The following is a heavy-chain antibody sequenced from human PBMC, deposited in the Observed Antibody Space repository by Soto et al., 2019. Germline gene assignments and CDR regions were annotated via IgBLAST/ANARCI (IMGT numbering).Heavy chain of an antibody. V-gene: IGHV3-23*01. CDR3: AKATRGQCIGAHCYAFDF. Sequence: EVQLLESGGGLVQPGGSLRLSCAASGFTFTNYAMNWVRHSPGKGLEWVASVIGTGIDTYHAASVKGRFTISRDNSRNTMYLEMNRLRAEDKAMDPCAKATRGQCIGAHCYAFDFWGQGILVTV. CDR1: GFTFTNYA. D-gene: IGHD2-15*01. J-gene: IGHJ4*02. CDR2: VIGTGIDT.